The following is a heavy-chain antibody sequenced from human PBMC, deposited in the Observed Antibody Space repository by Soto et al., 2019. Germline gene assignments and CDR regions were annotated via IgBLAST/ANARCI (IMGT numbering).Heavy chain of an antibody. CDR1: GGSFSGYY. CDR3: AGRRPYYFDSSPYVEDY. V-gene: IGHV4-34*01. Sequence: SETLSLTCAVYGGSFSGYYWSWIRQPPGKGLEWIGEINHSGSTNYNPSLKGRVTISVDTSKNQFSLKLSSVTAADTAVYYCAGRRPYYFDSSPYVEDYWGQGTLVTVS. CDR2: INHSGST. J-gene: IGHJ4*02. D-gene: IGHD3-22*01.